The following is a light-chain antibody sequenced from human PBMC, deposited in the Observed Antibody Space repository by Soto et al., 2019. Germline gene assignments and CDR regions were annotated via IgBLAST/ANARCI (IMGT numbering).Light chain of an antibody. CDR2: DAS. CDR3: QQYYDDLRT. J-gene: IGKJ4*01. Sequence: DIHMTQSPSSLSASVGDRVSITCQASHDINYYLNWYQQKPGTAPKLLIYDASNLQAGVTPRFSGGGSGTSFVLIISNLQPEDIATYYCQQYYDDLRTFGGGTKVEI. CDR1: HDINYY. V-gene: IGKV1-33*01.